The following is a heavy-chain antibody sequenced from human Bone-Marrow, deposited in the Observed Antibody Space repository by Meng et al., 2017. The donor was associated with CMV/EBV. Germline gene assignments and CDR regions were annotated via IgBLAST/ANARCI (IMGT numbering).Heavy chain of an antibody. CDR3: ARWEYSSSWYVGYYYYGMDV. CDR1: GYTFTGYY. Sequence: ASVKVSCKASGYTFTGYYMHWVRQAPGQGLEWMGWINPNSGGTNYAQKFQGRVTMTRDTSISTAYMELSSLRSEDTAVYYCARWEYSSSWYVGYYYYGMDVWGQGTTVTVSS. V-gene: IGHV1-2*02. D-gene: IGHD6-13*01. J-gene: IGHJ6*02. CDR2: INPNSGGT.